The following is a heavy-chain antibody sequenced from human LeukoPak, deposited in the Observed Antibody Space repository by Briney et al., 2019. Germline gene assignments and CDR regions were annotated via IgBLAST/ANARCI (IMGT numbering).Heavy chain of an antibody. D-gene: IGHD4-11*01. CDR2: LETGGRT. CDR1: GFAVRSNS. V-gene: IGHV3-66*01. J-gene: IGHJ4*02. CDR3: AKTTVTTFFDY. Sequence: PGGSLRLSCAVSGFAVRSNSMSWLRQAPGKGPEWVSSLETGGRTSYADSVRGRFTISRDKSKNILFLQMSGLGPEETAVYYCAKTTVTTFFDYWGQGTLVTVSS.